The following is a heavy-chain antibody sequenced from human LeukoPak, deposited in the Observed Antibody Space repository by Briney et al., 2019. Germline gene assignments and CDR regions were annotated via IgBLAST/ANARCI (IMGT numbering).Heavy chain of an antibody. V-gene: IGHV4-34*01. Sequence: SETLSLTCAVYGGSFSGYYWSWIRQPPGKGLEWIGEINHSGSTNYNPSLKSRVTISVDTSKNQFALKLSSVAAADTAVYYCAGVYSGNYYNAFDMWGQGTMVTVSS. CDR1: GGSFSGYY. CDR2: INHSGST. J-gene: IGHJ3*02. CDR3: AGVYSGNYYNAFDM. D-gene: IGHD1-26*01.